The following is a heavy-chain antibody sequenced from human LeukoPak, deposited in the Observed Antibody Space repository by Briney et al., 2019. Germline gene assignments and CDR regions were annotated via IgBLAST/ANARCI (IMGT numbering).Heavy chain of an antibody. J-gene: IGHJ4*02. Sequence: GGSLRLSCAASGFTFSTYRMNWLRQAPGEGLEWVSYISGSGATIYYADSVQGRFAISRDDARNPLHLQMNSLRGEDTAVYYCVRSGYDSSGYWFYFDDWGQGTLVTVSS. D-gene: IGHD3-22*01. V-gene: IGHV3-48*04. CDR2: ISGSGATI. CDR1: GFTFSTYR. CDR3: VRSGYDSSGYWFYFDD.